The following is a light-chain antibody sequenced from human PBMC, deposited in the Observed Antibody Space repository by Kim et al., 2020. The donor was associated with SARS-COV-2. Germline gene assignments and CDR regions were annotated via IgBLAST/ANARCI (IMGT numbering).Light chain of an antibody. CDR3: QVWDSSSDHPV. J-gene: IGLJ3*02. V-gene: IGLV3-21*04. CDR1: NIGSKS. CDR2: YDS. Sequence: ASGKTAMITCGGNNIGSKSVHWYQQKPGQAPVLVIYYDSDRPSGIPERFSGSNSGNTATLTISRVEAGDEADYYCQVWDSSSDHPVFGGGTQLTVL.